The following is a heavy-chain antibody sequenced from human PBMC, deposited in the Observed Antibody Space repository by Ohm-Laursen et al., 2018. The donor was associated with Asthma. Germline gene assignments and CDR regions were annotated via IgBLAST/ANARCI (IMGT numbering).Heavy chain of an antibody. CDR1: GFTFDDYA. CDR3: AKEPAASYGMDV. D-gene: IGHD2-2*01. Sequence: SLRLSCAASGFTFDDYAMHWVRQAPGKGLEWVSGISWNSGSIGYADSVKGRFTISRDNAKNSLYLQMNSLRAEDTALYYCAKEPAASYGMDVWGQGTTVTVSS. CDR2: ISWNSGSI. V-gene: IGHV3-9*01. J-gene: IGHJ6*02.